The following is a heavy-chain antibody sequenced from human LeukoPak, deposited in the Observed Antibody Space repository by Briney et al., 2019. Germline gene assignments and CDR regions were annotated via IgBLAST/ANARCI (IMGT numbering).Heavy chain of an antibody. V-gene: IGHV1-69*13. D-gene: IGHD6-13*01. CDR1: GYTFTAYY. Sequence: SVKDSCKASGYTFTAYYMHWVRQAPGQGLEWMGGIIPMFETATYAQEFQGRVTITADESTSTAYMELSSLRSDDTAVYYCARERIAAAGASGYYYYMDVWGKGTTVTVSS. CDR3: ARERIAAAGASGYYYYMDV. J-gene: IGHJ6*03. CDR2: IIPMFETA.